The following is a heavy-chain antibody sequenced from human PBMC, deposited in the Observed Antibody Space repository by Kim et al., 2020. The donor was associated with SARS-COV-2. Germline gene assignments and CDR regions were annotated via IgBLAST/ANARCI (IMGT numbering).Heavy chain of an antibody. J-gene: IGHJ5*02. D-gene: IGHD6-19*01. CDR1: GFTFSSYA. CDR2: ISGSGGST. Sequence: GGSLRLSCAASGFTFSSYAMSWVRQAPGKGLEWVSAISGSGGSTYYADSVKGRFTISRDNSKNTLYLQMNSLRAEDTAVYYCAKGYFGYSSGWYVGWFDPWGQGTLVTVSS. CDR3: AKGYFGYSSGWYVGWFDP. V-gene: IGHV3-23*01.